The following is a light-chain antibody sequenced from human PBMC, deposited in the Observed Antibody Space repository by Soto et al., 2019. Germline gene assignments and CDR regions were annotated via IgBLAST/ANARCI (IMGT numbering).Light chain of an antibody. CDR2: GAS. Sequence: EIVLTQSAGTLSVYPGDRVTLSCRASQSISINLAWYQHKPGQAPRLLIYGASGRATGIPDRFSGSGSGTDFTLTISRLEPGDFAVYYCQQYDSAPNAFGQGTRLEIK. J-gene: IGKJ5*01. V-gene: IGKV3-20*01. CDR3: QQYDSAPNA. CDR1: QSISIN.